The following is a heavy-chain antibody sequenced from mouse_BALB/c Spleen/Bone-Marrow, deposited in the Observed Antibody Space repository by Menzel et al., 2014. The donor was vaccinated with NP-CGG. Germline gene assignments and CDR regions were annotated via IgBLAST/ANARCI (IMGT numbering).Heavy chain of an antibody. V-gene: IGHV5-6*01. CDR1: GFTFSTYG. D-gene: IGHD2-5*01. J-gene: IGHJ4*01. CDR3: TRQSKWNHDAMDY. Sequence: VQLKESGGDLVKPGGSLKLSCAASGFTFSTYGMSWVRQTPDKRLEWVATISSGGGYTYYPDSVKGRFPISRDNANNTLYLQISSQKSEDTAMYYCTRQSKWNHDAMDYWAQGPPVNVPS. CDR2: ISSGGGYT.